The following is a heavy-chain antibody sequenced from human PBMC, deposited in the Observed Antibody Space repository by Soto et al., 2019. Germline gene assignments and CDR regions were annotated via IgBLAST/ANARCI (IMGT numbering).Heavy chain of an antibody. CDR1: EDPFSLYT. V-gene: IGHV1-69*02. CDR2: VLPFLDVT. CDR3: ARVMQTSTWTKCDS. D-gene: IGHD6-13*01. J-gene: IGHJ4*02. Sequence: QVQLVQSGSEVKEPGSSVKISCKTSEDPFSLYTLSWVRQAPGQGLVWMGRVLPFLDVTTYSQTFQGRATITADRSTTTGYMELSSRTSEDTAVYYCARVMQTSTWTKCDSWGPGTLVTVPS.